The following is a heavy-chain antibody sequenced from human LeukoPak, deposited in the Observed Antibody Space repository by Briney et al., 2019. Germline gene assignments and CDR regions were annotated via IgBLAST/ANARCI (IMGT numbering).Heavy chain of an antibody. Sequence: SETLSLTCTVSGGSIRSYYWSWIRQPPGKGLEWIGYIYYSGSTNYKPSLKSRVTISVDTSKNQFSLKLTSVTAADTAVYYCAGTGYCSGGTCFFEYWGPGTLVTVSS. CDR1: GGSIRSYY. V-gene: IGHV4-59*01. CDR2: IYYSGST. J-gene: IGHJ4*02. CDR3: AGTGYCSGGTCFFEY. D-gene: IGHD2-15*01.